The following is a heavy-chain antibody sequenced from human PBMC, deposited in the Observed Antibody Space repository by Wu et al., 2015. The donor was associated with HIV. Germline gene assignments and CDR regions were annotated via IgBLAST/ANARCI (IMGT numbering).Heavy chain of an antibody. CDR1: GYTFTGYY. V-gene: IGHV1-2*02. D-gene: IGHD3-10*01. Sequence: QVQLVQSGAEVKKPGASVKVSCKASGYTFTGYYMHWVRQAPGQGLEWMGWINPNTGDTKYAQKFQGRVTMTRDTSISTAYMELSGLRSDDTAVYFCARGRGSNYYLDVWGKGTTVTVSS. J-gene: IGHJ6*03. CDR3: ARGRGSNYYLDV. CDR2: INPNTGDT.